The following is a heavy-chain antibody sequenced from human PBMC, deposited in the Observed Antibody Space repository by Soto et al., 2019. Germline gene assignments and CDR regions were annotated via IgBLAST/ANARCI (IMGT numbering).Heavy chain of an antibody. CDR1: GFTFSSYS. CDR2: ISSSSTSI. D-gene: IGHD3-22*01. Sequence: PGGSLRLSCAASGFTFSSYSMKWVRQAPGKGLEWVSYISSSSTSIYYADSVKGRFTISRDNAKNSLYLQMYSLRVEDTAVYYCARALHYYDSSFPAYWGQGTLVTV. CDR3: ARALHYYDSSFPAY. J-gene: IGHJ4*02. V-gene: IGHV3-48*01.